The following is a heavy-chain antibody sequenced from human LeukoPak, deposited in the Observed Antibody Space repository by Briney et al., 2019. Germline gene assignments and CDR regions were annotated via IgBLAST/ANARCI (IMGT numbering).Heavy chain of an antibody. Sequence: SETLSLTCTVSGGSISSYYWSWIRQPPGKGLEWIGYIYYSGSTNYNPSLKSRVTISVDTSKNQFSLKLSSVTAADTAVYYCARVTYFYYGMDVWGQGTTVTVSS. CDR3: ARVTYFYYGMDV. V-gene: IGHV4-59*01. CDR2: IYYSGST. J-gene: IGHJ6*02. CDR1: GGSISSYY.